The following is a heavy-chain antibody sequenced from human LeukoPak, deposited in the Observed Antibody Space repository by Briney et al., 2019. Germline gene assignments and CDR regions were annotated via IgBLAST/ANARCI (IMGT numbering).Heavy chain of an antibody. CDR3: SRGLDSRKLGY. CDR2: IHPSGML. Sequence: SETLSLTCTVSGASFNSDDQYWNWIRQSPGKGLEWIGSIHPSGMLYNNAYLESRVTMSRDTSKMQFSLKLNSVTAADTAVYFCSRGLDSRKLGYWGQGILVTVSS. CDR1: GASFNSDDQY. J-gene: IGHJ4*02. D-gene: IGHD3-22*01. V-gene: IGHV4-31*03.